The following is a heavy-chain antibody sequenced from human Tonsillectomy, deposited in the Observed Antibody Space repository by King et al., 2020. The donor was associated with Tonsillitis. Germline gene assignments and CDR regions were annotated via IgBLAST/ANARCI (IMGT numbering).Heavy chain of an antibody. D-gene: IGHD3-16*01. J-gene: IGHJ4*02. CDR3: AREKGGYYFDY. V-gene: IGHV3-30-3*01. Sequence: QLVQSGGGVVQSGRSLRLSCVASGFTFITYVMYWVRQAPGKGLEWVAVISYDGSNKHYADSVKGRFTISRDNSKNTLYLQMNSLRAEDTAVYYCAREKGGYYFDYWGQGTLVTVSS. CDR1: GFTFITYV. CDR2: ISYDGSNK.